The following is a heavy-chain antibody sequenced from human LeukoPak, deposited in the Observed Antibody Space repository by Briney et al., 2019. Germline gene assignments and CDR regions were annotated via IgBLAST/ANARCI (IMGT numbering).Heavy chain of an antibody. CDR3: ASPARLGDWDYFDY. J-gene: IGHJ4*02. CDR1: GFTFSSYW. D-gene: IGHD3-16*01. V-gene: IGHV3-74*01. CDR2: INSDGSST. Sequence: GGSLRLXCAASGFTFSSYWMHWVRQAPGKGLVWVSRINSDGSSTSYADSVKGRFTISRDNAKNTLYLQMNSLRAEDTAVYYCASPARLGDWDYFDYWGQGTLVTVSS.